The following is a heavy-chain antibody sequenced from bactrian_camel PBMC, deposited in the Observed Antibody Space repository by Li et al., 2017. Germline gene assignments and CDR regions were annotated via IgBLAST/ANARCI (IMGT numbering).Heavy chain of an antibody. V-gene: IGHV3S53*01. Sequence: VQLVESGGGSVQAGGSLRLSCAASTGTFRSACMGRIRQVSGKEREGVASIDSDGETTYADSVKGRFTISRDNAKNSVYLQMNSLKLEDTAMYYCAADFGPYCSGSYLARRANFEGQGTQVTVS. CDR1: TGTFRSAC. CDR2: IDSDGET. J-gene: IGHJ4*01. D-gene: IGHD2*01.